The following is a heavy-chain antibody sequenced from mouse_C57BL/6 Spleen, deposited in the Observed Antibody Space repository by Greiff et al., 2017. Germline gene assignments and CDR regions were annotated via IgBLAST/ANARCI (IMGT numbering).Heavy chain of an antibody. J-gene: IGHJ2*01. V-gene: IGHV1-62-2*01. CDR1: GYTFPEYT. D-gene: IGHD2-5*01. CDR2: FYPGSGRI. Sequence: QVQLQQSGAELVTPGASVKLSCKASGYTFPEYTIHWLKQRSVQGLEWIGWFYPGSGRITYTEKFKDKATLTADKSSSTVYMELRRLTSKDSAVYVCARHGSNYGPDYWGQGTTLTVSS. CDR3: ARHGSNYGPDY.